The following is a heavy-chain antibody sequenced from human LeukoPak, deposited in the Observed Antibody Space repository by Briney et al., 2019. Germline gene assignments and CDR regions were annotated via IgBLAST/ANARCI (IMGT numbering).Heavy chain of an antibody. CDR1: DGSITTSNLY. J-gene: IGHJ4*02. CDR2: IYYSGTT. Sequence: TSETLSLTCTVSDGSITTSNLYWGWIRHPPGKGLEWIGSIYYSGTTYYNPSLESRVTISVDTSKNQFSLKLSSVTAADTAVYCCARSYTSGWAYLGYWGQGTLVTVSS. V-gene: IGHV4-39*01. CDR3: ARSYTSGWAYLGY. D-gene: IGHD6-19*01.